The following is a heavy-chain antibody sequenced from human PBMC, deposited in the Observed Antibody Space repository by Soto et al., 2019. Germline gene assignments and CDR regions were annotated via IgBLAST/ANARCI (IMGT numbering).Heavy chain of an antibody. Sequence: GGSLRLSCSASGFTFNNYAMSWVRQAPGKGLEWVSALSAGGGSTYYADSVRGRFTISRDNSKNTLYLQMNNVRAEDTAVYYCAKASDSGYDFHYDYWGQGALVTVSS. D-gene: IGHD5-12*01. CDR2: LSAGGGST. CDR1: GFTFNNYA. V-gene: IGHV3-23*01. CDR3: AKASDSGYDFHYDY. J-gene: IGHJ4*02.